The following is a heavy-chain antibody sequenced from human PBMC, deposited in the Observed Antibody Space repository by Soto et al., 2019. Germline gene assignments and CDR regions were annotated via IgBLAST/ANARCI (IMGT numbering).Heavy chain of an antibody. D-gene: IGHD3-22*01. J-gene: IGHJ3*02. CDR2: IYYSGST. Sequence: SETLSLTCTVSGGSISSGDYYWSWIRQPPAKGLEWIGYIYYSGSTYYNPSLKSRVTISVDTSKNQFSLQLSSVTAADTAVYYCARDANYDIMGGYAFDIWGQGTMVTVSS. CDR3: ARDANYDIMGGYAFDI. CDR1: GGSISSGDYY. V-gene: IGHV4-30-4*01.